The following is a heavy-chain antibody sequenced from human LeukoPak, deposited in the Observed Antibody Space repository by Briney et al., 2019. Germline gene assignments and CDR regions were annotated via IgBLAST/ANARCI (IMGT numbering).Heavy chain of an antibody. J-gene: IGHJ6*03. CDR1: GGSISSGNYY. CDR3: TSFYCSGGSCYQYFSYYYMDV. Sequence: PSQTLSLTCTVSGGSISSGNYYWSWIRQPAGKGLEYIGRIYNSGITNYNPSLKSRVTISVDTSKNQFSLKLNSVTAADTAVYYCTSFYCSGGSCYQYFSYYYMDVWGKGTTVTISS. D-gene: IGHD2-15*01. V-gene: IGHV4-61*02. CDR2: IYNSGIT.